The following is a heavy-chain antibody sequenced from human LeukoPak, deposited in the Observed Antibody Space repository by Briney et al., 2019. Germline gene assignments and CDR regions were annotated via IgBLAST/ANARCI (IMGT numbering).Heavy chain of an antibody. D-gene: IGHD6-13*01. V-gene: IGHV3-33*08. CDR2: IWYDGSNK. CDR1: GFTFGSYG. CDR3: ARGGGGSSWFPWYFDY. J-gene: IGHJ4*02. Sequence: GGSLRLSCAASGFTFGSYGMHWVRQAPGRGLEWVAVIWYDGSNKYYADSVKGRFTISRDNSKNTLYLQMNSLRAEDTAVYYCARGGGGSSWFPWYFDYWGQGTLVTVSS.